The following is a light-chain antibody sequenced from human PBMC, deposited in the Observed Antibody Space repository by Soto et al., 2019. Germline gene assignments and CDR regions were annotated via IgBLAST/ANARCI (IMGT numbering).Light chain of an antibody. CDR1: SSDVGGYNY. CDR2: EVT. Sequence: QSALTQPPSASGSPGQSVTISCTGTSSDVGGYNYVSWYQQHPGKAPRFMVYEVTKRPSGVPARFSGSKSGNTASLTVSGLQAEDEAAYYCSSHAGIKNVVFGGGTKLTVL. CDR3: SSHAGIKNVV. V-gene: IGLV2-8*01. J-gene: IGLJ3*02.